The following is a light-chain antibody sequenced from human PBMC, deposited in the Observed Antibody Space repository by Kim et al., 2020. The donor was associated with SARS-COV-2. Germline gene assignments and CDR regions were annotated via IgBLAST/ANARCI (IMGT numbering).Light chain of an antibody. J-gene: IGKJ2*01. CDR2: SAS. Sequence: ASPGERVTLSCSARQTGGTSLAWYQQKPGQSPRLRIFSASTRATGIPARFSGSGSGTYFTLTISSRQSEDLAVYFCQKYYHWPPVTFGQGTRLEI. CDR3: QKYYHWPPVT. CDR1: QTGGTS. V-gene: IGKV3-15*01.